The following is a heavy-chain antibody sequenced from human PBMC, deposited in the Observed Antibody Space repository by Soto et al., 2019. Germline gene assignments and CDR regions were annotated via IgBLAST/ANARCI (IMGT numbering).Heavy chain of an antibody. V-gene: IGHV4-39*01. J-gene: IGHJ5*02. CDR1: GGSISSSSYY. CDR2: IYYSGST. D-gene: IGHD3-9*01. CDR3: ARQMRGPIPHFGWLSTVAS. Sequence: SETLSLTCTVSGGSISSSSYYWGWIRQPPGKGLEWIGSIYYSGSTYYNPSLKSRVTMSVDASKNQFSLKLSSVTAADAAVYFCARQMRGPIPHFGWLSTVASWGKGTLVTVYS.